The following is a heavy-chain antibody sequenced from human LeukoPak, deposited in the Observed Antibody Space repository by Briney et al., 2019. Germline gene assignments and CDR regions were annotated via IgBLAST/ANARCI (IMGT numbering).Heavy chain of an antibody. CDR3: AREITGGYSYGPRGFDY. D-gene: IGHD5-18*01. V-gene: IGHV4-31*03. Sequence: PSQTLSLTCTVSGGSISSGGYYWSSIRQHPGKGLEWIGYSYYSGSTYYNPSLTSRVTLSVDTSKNQFSLKLSSVTAADTAVYYCAREITGGYSYGPRGFDYWGQGTLVTVSS. CDR2: SYYSGST. CDR1: GGSISSGGYY. J-gene: IGHJ4*02.